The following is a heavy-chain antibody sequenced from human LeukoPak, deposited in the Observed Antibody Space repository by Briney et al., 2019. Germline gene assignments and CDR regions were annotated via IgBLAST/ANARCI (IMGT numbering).Heavy chain of an antibody. Sequence: GGSLRLSCAASGFTVSSNYMSWVRQAPGRGLEWVSVIYSGGSTYYADSVKGRFTISRDNSKNTLYLQMNSLRAEDTAAYYCAKRHSSGWYYFDYWGQGTLVTVSS. CDR3: AKRHSSGWYYFDY. CDR1: GFTVSSNY. CDR2: IYSGGST. D-gene: IGHD6-19*01. J-gene: IGHJ4*02. V-gene: IGHV3-53*01.